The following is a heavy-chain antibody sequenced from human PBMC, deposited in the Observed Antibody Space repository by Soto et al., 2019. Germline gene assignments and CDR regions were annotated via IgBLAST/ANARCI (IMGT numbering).Heavy chain of an antibody. Sequence: QVQLVQSGAEVKKPGSSVKVSCKASGGTFSSFPIAWVRQAPGQGLEWVGGIMPIFGTTKYAQNFQDRVTIYADESTSTAYMELSSLRFEDTAVYYCAMIEYSSGSDYWGQGTLVTVFS. V-gene: IGHV1-69*01. CDR1: GGTFSSFP. CDR3: AMIEYSSGSDY. D-gene: IGHD6-19*01. J-gene: IGHJ4*02. CDR2: IMPIFGTT.